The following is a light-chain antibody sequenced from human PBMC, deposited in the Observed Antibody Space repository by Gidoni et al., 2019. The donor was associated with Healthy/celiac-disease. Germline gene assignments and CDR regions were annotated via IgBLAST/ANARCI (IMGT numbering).Light chain of an antibody. J-gene: IGKJ1*01. CDR1: QSVSSN. V-gene: IGKV3-15*01. CDR3: QQYNNWPGT. Sequence: DIVMTQSPATLSVSPGERATLSCRASQSVSSNLAWYQQKPGQAPRLLIYGASPRATGIPARFSGSGSGTEFTLTISSLQSEDFAVYYCQQYNNWPGTFGQGTKVEIK. CDR2: GAS.